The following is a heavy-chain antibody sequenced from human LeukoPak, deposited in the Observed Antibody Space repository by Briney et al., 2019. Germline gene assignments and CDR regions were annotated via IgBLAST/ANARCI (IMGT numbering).Heavy chain of an antibody. Sequence: SQTLSLTCAISGDSLSSNSATWNWVRQSPSRGLEWLGRTYYRSKWCNDYAVSVKGRVTINPDASKKQFSLQLNSVTPEDTAMYYCARGNGYPFDYWGQGTLVTVSS. CDR1: GDSLSSNSAT. D-gene: IGHD3-16*01. V-gene: IGHV6-1*01. CDR2: TYYRSKWCN. CDR3: ARGNGYPFDY. J-gene: IGHJ4*02.